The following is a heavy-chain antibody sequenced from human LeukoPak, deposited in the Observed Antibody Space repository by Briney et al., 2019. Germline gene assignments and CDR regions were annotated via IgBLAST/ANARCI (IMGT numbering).Heavy chain of an antibody. D-gene: IGHD1-26*01. CDR3: AKADSGSYLGYFDY. Sequence: PGRSLRLSCAASGFTFSSYGVHWVRQAPGKGLEWVAVISYDGSNKYYADSVKGRFTISRDNSKNTLYLQMNSLRAEDTAVYYCAKADSGSYLGYFDYWGQGTLVTVSS. CDR2: ISYDGSNK. V-gene: IGHV3-30*18. CDR1: GFTFSSYG. J-gene: IGHJ4*02.